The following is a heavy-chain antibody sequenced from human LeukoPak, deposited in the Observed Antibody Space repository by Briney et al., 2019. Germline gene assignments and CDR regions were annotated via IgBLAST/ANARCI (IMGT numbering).Heavy chain of an antibody. Sequence: PSETLSLTCAVYGGSFSGYYWSWIRQPPGKGLEWIGEINHSGSTNYNPSLKSRVTISVDTSKNQFSLKLSSVTAADTAVYYCARVQGDFVIDYWGQGTLVTVSS. D-gene: IGHD2-21*02. J-gene: IGHJ4*02. V-gene: IGHV4-34*01. CDR2: INHSGST. CDR1: GGSFSGYY. CDR3: ARVQGDFVIDY.